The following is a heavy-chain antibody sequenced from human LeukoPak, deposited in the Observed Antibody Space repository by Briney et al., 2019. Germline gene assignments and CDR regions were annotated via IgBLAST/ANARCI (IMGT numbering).Heavy chain of an antibody. CDR2: MNPNSGNT. CDR3: ARGVAARSWFDP. CDR1: GYTFTSYD. J-gene: IGHJ5*02. Sequence: GASVKVSCRASGYTFTSYDINWVRQATGQGLEWMGWMNPNSGNTGYAQKFQGRVTMTRNTSISTAYMELSSLRSEDTAVYYCARGVAARSWFDPWGQGTLVTVSS. D-gene: IGHD6-6*01. V-gene: IGHV1-8*01.